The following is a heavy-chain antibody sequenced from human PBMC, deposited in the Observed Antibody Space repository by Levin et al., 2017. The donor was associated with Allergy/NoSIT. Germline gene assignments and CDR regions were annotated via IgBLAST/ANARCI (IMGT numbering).Heavy chain of an antibody. J-gene: IGHJ4*02. CDR2: IDARGSST. V-gene: IGHV3-23*01. Sequence: TGGSLRLSCAVSGFTFSNYGMSWVRQAPGKGLEWVSTIDARGSSTHYADSVKGRFTISRDNSKDTQYLQMNSLRVEDAAVYYCAKDSGGDILFFEYWGQGIMVTVSS. CDR1: GFTFSNYG. D-gene: IGHD3-16*02. CDR3: AKDSGGDILFFEY.